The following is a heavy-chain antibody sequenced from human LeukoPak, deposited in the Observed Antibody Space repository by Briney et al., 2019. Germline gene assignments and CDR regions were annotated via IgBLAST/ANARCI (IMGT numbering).Heavy chain of an antibody. Sequence: PGGSLRLSCVVSGISLSNYAMTWVRQAPGKGLEWVSYISERGGSTTYADSVKGRFTISRDTSLNTLYLQMNNLRAEDTAVYFCAKRVVVIRGLLVIGYHQEAYHYDFWGQGVLVTVSS. CDR1: GISLSNYA. D-gene: IGHD3-10*01. J-gene: IGHJ4*02. CDR3: AKRVVVIRGLLVIGYHQEAYHYDF. CDR2: ISERGGST. V-gene: IGHV3-23*01.